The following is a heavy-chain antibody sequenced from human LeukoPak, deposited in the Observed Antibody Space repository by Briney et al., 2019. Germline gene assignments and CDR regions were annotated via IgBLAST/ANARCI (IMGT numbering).Heavy chain of an antibody. Sequence: QTGGSLRLSCAASGFTFSRSGVNWVRQAPGKGLEWVSGIGGSGGGTYYADSVKGRFTISRDNSKDTLYLQMNSLRAEDTAVYYCARGNYYGSGCDFWGQGSLVTVSS. CDR3: ARGNYYGSGCDF. J-gene: IGHJ4*02. D-gene: IGHD3-10*01. CDR1: GFTFSRSG. CDR2: IGGSGGGT. V-gene: IGHV3-23*01.